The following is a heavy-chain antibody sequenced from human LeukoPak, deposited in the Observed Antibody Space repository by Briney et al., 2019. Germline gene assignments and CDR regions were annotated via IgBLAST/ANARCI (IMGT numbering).Heavy chain of an antibody. J-gene: IGHJ4*02. D-gene: IGHD5-18*01. V-gene: IGHV1-8*01. CDR3: AAVMGYSYGHKVDY. CDR2: MNPISGNT. Sequence: ASVKVSCKASGYTFSNNDINWVRQATGQGLEWMGWMNPISGNTGFAQKFQGRVSITRDTAISTAYMEVSSLRSEDTAVYYCAAVMGYSYGHKVDYWGQGTLVTVSS. CDR1: GYTFSNND.